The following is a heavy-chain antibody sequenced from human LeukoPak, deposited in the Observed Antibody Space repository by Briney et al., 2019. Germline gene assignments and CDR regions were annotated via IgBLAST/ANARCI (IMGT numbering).Heavy chain of an antibody. V-gene: IGHV4-59*01. CDR1: GGSISSYY. Sequence: SETLSLTCTVSGGSISSYYWSWIRQPPGKGLEWIGYIYYSGSTNYNPSLKSRVTISVDTSKNQFSLKLSSVTAADTAVYYCARSSNHYDSSGSGYWGQGTLVTVSS. J-gene: IGHJ4*02. D-gene: IGHD3-22*01. CDR3: ARSSNHYDSSGSGY. CDR2: IYYSGST.